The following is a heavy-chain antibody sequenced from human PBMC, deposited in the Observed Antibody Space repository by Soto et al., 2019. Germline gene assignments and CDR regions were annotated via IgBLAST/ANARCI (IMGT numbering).Heavy chain of an antibody. CDR3: ARNWGVATTSAAFDM. CDR1: GFTFTNYA. CDR2: FSAGGGRT. J-gene: IGHJ3*02. V-gene: IGHV3-23*01. D-gene: IGHD1-1*01. Sequence: PGGSLRLTCAASGFTFTNYAMTWLRQAPGKGLEWVSSFSAGGGRTYYADSVKGRFTVSKDYSKNTVFLQMNTLRAEDTAVYYCARNWGVATTSAAFDMWGRGTLFTVAS.